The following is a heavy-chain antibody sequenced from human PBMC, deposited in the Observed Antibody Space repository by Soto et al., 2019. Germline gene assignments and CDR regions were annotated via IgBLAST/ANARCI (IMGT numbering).Heavy chain of an antibody. J-gene: IGHJ6*03. D-gene: IGHD2-2*01. V-gene: IGHV1-3*01. CDR1: GYTVTNYA. CDR3: ARGHLAVVPVASWFYYMDV. Sequence: ASVKVSCKASGYTVTNYAVHWVRQAPGQRLEWMGWINAGNGNTRFSQNLQGRVTITRDTSARTVYMELSSLRSEDTAVYYCARGHLAVVPVASWFYYMDVWGNGTTVTVSS. CDR2: INAGNGNT.